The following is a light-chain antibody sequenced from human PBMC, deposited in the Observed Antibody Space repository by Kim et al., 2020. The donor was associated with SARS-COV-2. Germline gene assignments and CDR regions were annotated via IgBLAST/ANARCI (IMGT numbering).Light chain of an antibody. CDR3: QKYDGAPFT. Sequence: DIQMTQSPSSLSASIGDRVTITCRARQDIRTYLAWYEQKPGIPPKLLIYDTSTLQPAVPSRFSGSGFGTDFTLTISSLRPEDVATYYCQKYDGAPFTFGPGTKVDIK. CDR2: DTS. CDR1: QDIRTY. V-gene: IGKV1-27*01. J-gene: IGKJ3*01.